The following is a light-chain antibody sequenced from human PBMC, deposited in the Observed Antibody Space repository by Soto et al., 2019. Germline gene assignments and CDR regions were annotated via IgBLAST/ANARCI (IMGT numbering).Light chain of an antibody. CDR2: EVT. J-gene: IGLJ2*01. CDR1: SSEVGGYNY. CDR3: SSYTSISTVA. Sequence: QSALTQPASVSGSPGQSITISCTGTSSEVGGYNYVSWYQQHPGKAPKLIIYEVTNRPSGISDRFSASKSYNTASLTISGLQTEDEADYYCSSYTSISTVAFGGGTKLPVL. V-gene: IGLV2-14*01.